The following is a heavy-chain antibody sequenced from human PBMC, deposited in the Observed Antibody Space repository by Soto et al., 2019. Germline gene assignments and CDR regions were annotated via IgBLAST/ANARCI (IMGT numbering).Heavy chain of an antibody. CDR2: INAGNGNT. V-gene: IGHV1-3*01. CDR3: ARDLSTRYCSGGSCYVDAFDI. Sequence: ASVKVSCKASGYTFTSYAMHWVRQAPGQRLEWMGWINAGNGNTKYSQKFQGRVTITRDTSASTAYMELSSLRSEDTAVYYCARDLSTRYCSGGSCYVDAFDIWGQGTMVTVSS. J-gene: IGHJ3*02. CDR1: GYTFTSYA. D-gene: IGHD2-15*01.